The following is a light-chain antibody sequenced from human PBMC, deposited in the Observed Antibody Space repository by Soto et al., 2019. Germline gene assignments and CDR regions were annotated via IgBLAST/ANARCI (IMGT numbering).Light chain of an antibody. V-gene: IGKV3-20*01. J-gene: IGKJ3*01. CDR3: QQNGRTPFT. CDR2: GAF. CDR1: QSISSSY. Sequence: EIVLTQSPGTLSLSPGERATFSCRASQSISSSYLAWYQQKPGQAPRLLIYGAFSRATGIPDRFSGSGSGTYFTLTISRLEPEDSAEYCCQQNGRTPFTFGPGTTGDIK.